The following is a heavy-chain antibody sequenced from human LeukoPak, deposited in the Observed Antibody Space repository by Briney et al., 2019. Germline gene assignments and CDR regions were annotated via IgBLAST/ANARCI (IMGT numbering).Heavy chain of an antibody. V-gene: IGHV4-59*08. CDR2: IYYSGST. J-gene: IGHJ3*02. CDR3: ARRGFSAFDI. Sequence: SETLSLTCTVSGGSISSYYWSWIRQPPGKGLEWIGYIYYSGSTNYNPSLKSRVTISVDTSKNQFSLKLSSVTAADTAVYYCARRGFSAFDIWGQGTMVTVSS. CDR1: GGSISSYY.